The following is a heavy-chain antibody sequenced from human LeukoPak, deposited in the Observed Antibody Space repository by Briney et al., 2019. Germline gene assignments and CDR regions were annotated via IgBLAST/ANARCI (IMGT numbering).Heavy chain of an antibody. Sequence: SETLSLTCAVYGGSFSGYYWSWIRQPPGKGLEWIGEINHSGSTNDNPSLTCRVSISVDTSKNQFSLELRSVNAPYTAVYYCARGRGTHNVVVIAIRDHYWFDPWGQGTLVSVSS. CDR2: INHSGST. CDR3: ARGRGTHNVVVIAIRDHYWFDP. D-gene: IGHD2-21*01. CDR1: GGSFSGYY. V-gene: IGHV4-34*01. J-gene: IGHJ5*02.